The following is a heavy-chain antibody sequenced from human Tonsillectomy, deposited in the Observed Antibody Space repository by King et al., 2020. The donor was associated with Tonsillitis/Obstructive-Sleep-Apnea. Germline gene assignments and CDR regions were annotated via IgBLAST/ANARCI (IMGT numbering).Heavy chain of an antibody. CDR3: AREDYWDSATCSEDSNDAFYD. D-gene: IGHD2/OR15-2a*01. CDR2: ISSGSRYI. Sequence: VQLVESGGGLVKPGGSLTLSCTASGSTFSTYTMSWVRQAPGKGLEWVSYISSGSRYIYYADSVKGRFTISRDNAKNSLFLQMNSLRAEDTAVYYCAREDYWDSATCSEDSNDAFYDWGQGTMVTVSS. J-gene: IGHJ3*01. V-gene: IGHV3-21*01. CDR1: GSTFSTYT.